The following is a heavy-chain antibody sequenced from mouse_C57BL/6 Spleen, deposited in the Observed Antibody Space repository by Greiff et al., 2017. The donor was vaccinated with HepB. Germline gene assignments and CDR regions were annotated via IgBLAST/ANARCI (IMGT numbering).Heavy chain of an antibody. J-gene: IGHJ3*01. D-gene: IGHD2-5*01. CDR3: ARGGISNYVWFAY. V-gene: IGHV1-69*01. Sequence: QVQLQQPGAELVMPGASVKLSCKASGYTFTSYWMHWVKQRPGQGLEWIGEIDPSDSYTNYNQKFKSKSTLTVDKSSSTASMQLSSLTSEDSAVYYCARGGISNYVWFAYWGQGTLVTVSA. CDR2: IDPSDSYT. CDR1: GYTFTSYW.